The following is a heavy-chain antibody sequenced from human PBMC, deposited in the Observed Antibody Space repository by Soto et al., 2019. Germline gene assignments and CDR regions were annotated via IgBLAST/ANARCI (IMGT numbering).Heavy chain of an antibody. V-gene: IGHV4-59*08. D-gene: IGHD2-8*01. J-gene: IGHJ5*02. CDR2: IYYSGST. CDR1: SGSISSYY. Sequence: TLSLTCTVSSGSISSYYWSWIRQPPGKGLEWIGYIYYSGSTNYNPSLKSRVTISVDTSKNQFSLKLSSVTAADTAVYYCARQRGAVSRYNWFDPWGQGTLVTVS. CDR3: ARQRGAVSRYNWFDP.